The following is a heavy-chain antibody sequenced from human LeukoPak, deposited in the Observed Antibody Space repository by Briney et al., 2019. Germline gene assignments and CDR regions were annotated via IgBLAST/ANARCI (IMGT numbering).Heavy chain of an antibody. V-gene: IGHV5-51*01. CDR1: GYSFTSYW. D-gene: IGHD1-26*01. CDR2: IYPGDSDT. J-gene: IGHJ3*02. CDR3: ASRGPWELRAFAFDI. Sequence: GESLKISCKGSGYSFTSYWIGWVRQMPGKGLEWMGIIYPGDSDTRYSPSFQGQVTISADKSISTAYLQWSSLKASDTAMYYCASRGPWELRAFAFDIWGQGTMVTVSS.